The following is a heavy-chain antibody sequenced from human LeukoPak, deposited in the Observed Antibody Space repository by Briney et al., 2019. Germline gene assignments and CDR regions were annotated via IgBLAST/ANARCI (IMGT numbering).Heavy chain of an antibody. Sequence: QPGGSLRLSCAASGFTFSNYEMNWVSQAPGKGLEWVSYITRSGSATFYADSVKGRFTISRDDPSNSLHLQMNSLRVEDTATYFCVRDAYFGYYFDTWGQGALVTVSS. CDR3: VRDAYFGYYFDT. J-gene: IGHJ4*02. CDR2: ITRSGSAT. D-gene: IGHD3-16*01. V-gene: IGHV3-48*03. CDR1: GFTFSNYE.